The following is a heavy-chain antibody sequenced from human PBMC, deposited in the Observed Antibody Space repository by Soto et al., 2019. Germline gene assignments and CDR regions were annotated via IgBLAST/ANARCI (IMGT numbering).Heavy chain of an antibody. CDR1: GFTFSSYA. D-gene: IGHD3-10*01. Sequence: GVSLXLSFAASGFTFSSYAMSWVRQAPGKGLEWVSAISGSGGSTYYADSVKGRFTISRDNSKNTLYLQMNSLRAEDTAVYYCAKAPSYYGSGSYRNFWGQGTLVTVSS. CDR3: AKAPSYYGSGSYRNF. CDR2: ISGSGGST. J-gene: IGHJ4*02. V-gene: IGHV3-23*01.